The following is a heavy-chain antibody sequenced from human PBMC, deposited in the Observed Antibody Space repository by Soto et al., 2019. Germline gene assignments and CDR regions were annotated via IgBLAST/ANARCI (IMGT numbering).Heavy chain of an antibody. V-gene: IGHV4-31*03. J-gene: IGHJ5*02. CDR3: ARDRGSGVTTGGWFDP. Sequence: PSETLSLTCTVSGGSISSGGYYWSWIRQHPGKGLEWIGYIYYSGSTYYNPSLKSRVTISVDTSKNQFSLKLSSVTAADTAVYYCARDRGSGVTTGGWFDPWGQGTLVTVSS. D-gene: IGHD2-8*02. CDR1: GGSISSGGYY. CDR2: IYYSGST.